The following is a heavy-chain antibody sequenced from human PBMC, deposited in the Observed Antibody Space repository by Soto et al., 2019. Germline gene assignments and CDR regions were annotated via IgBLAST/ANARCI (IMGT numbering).Heavy chain of an antibody. J-gene: IGHJ3*02. CDR2: IYSGGST. Sequence: GGSLRLSCAASGFTVSSNYMSWVRQAPGKGLEWVSLIYSGGSTYYADSAKGRFTISRDNSKNTLYLQMNSLRAEDTAVYYCARVTYYYDSSGSWAYDAFDIWGQGTMVTVSS. D-gene: IGHD3-22*01. CDR3: ARVTYYYDSSGSWAYDAFDI. CDR1: GFTVSSNY. V-gene: IGHV3-66*01.